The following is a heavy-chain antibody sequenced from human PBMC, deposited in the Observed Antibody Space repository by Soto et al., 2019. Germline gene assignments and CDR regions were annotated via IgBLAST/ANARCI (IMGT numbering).Heavy chain of an antibody. CDR3: ARDLHSSGWYGYYYGMDV. Sequence: GGSLRLSCAASGFTFSSYSMNWVRQAPGKGLEWVSSISSSSSYIYYADSVKGRFTISRDNAKNSLYLQMNSLRAEDTAVYYCARDLHSSGWYGYYYGMDVWGQGTTVTVSS. J-gene: IGHJ6*02. V-gene: IGHV3-21*01. CDR1: GFTFSSYS. D-gene: IGHD6-19*01. CDR2: ISSSSSYI.